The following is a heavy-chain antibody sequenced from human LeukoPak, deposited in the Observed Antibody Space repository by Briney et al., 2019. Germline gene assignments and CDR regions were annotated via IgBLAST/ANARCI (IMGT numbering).Heavy chain of an antibody. CDR2: IWFDGSSE. J-gene: IGHJ4*02. Sequence: SGGSLRLSCVASGFIFSSYGMHWVRQAPGKGLEWVAVIWFDGSSEYYADSVKGRFTISRDNSKNTLYLQMNSLRAEDTAVYYCTREGGSGNYYYDYWGQGTLVTVSS. CDR1: GFIFSSYG. V-gene: IGHV3-33*01. CDR3: TREGGSGNYYYDY. D-gene: IGHD3-10*01.